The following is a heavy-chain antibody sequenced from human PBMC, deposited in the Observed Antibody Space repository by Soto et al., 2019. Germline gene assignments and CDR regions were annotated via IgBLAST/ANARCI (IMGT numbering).Heavy chain of an antibody. J-gene: IGHJ6*03. V-gene: IGHV3-23*01. CDR2: ISGSGDGT. CDR1: GFTFTTYA. CDR3: AKDFGYCSGGRCFMDV. Sequence: EVQLLESGGGMIQPGGSLRLSCAASGFTFTTYAMSWVRQAPGKGLEWVSGISGSGDGTYHADSVQGRFTISRDNSKNTLSLLMNSLRAEDTAVYYCAKDFGYCSGGRCFMDVWGKGTTVTVSS. D-gene: IGHD2-15*01.